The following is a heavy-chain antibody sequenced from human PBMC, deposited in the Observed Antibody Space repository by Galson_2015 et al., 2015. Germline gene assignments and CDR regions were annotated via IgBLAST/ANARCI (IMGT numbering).Heavy chain of an antibody. D-gene: IGHD3-22*01. Sequence: SVKVSCKASGYTFTGYYMHWVRQAPGQGLEWMGWINPNSGGTNYAQKFQGWVTMTRDPSISTAYMELSRLRSDVTAVYYCAIHPIHFYDSSGNTTYCYGTDDSRPWTPAAAASGSAAAPTPSPLASW. CDR2: INPNSGGT. V-gene: IGHV1-2*04. J-gene: IGHJ5*01. CDR3: AIHPIHFYDSSGNTTYCYGTDDSRPWTPAAAASGSAAAPTPSPLAS. CDR1: GYTFTGYY.